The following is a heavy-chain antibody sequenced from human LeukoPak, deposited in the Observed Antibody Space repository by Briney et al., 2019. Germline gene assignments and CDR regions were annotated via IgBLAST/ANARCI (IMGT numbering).Heavy chain of an antibody. CDR2: ISSSSSYI. D-gene: IGHD3-16*01. CDR1: GFTFSSYE. CDR3: ARGGIPKRAFDI. Sequence: GGSLRLSCAASGFTFSSYEMNWVRQAPGKGLEWVSSISSSSSYIYYADSVKGRFTISRDNAKNSLYLQMNSLRAEDTAVYYCARGGIPKRAFDIWGQGTMVTVSS. V-gene: IGHV3-21*01. J-gene: IGHJ3*02.